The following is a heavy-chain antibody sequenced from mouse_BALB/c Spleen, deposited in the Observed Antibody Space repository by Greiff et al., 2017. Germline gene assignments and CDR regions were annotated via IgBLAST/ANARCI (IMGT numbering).Heavy chain of an antibody. D-gene: IGHD2-14*01. V-gene: IGHV5-6-4*01. CDR3: TRGVRGGGEYYAMDY. Sequence: EVMLVESGGGLVKPGGSLKLSCAASGFTFSSYTMSWVRQNPEKRLEWVATISSGGSYTYYPDSVKGRFTISRDNAKNTLYLQMSSLKSEDTAMYYCTRGVRGGGEYYAMDYWGQGTSVTVSS. J-gene: IGHJ4*01. CDR1: GFTFSSYT. CDR2: ISSGGSYT.